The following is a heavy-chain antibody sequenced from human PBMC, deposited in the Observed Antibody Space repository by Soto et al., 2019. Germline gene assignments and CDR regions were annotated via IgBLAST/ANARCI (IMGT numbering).Heavy chain of an antibody. CDR1: GFTFDDYA. D-gene: IGHD6-19*01. CDR3: AKDVVVGDGWYTSYYYYGMDV. Sequence: PGGSLRLSCAASGFTFDDYAMHWVRQVPGKGLEWVSGISWKSSSIGYADSVKGRFTISRDNAKNSLYLQMNSLRAEDTGLYYCAKDVVVGDGWYTSYYYYGMDVWGQGTTVTVSS. CDR2: ISWKSSSI. J-gene: IGHJ6*02. V-gene: IGHV3-9*01.